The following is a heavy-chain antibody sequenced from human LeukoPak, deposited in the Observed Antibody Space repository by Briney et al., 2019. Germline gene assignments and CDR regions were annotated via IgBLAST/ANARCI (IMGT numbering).Heavy chain of an antibody. J-gene: IGHJ4*02. Sequence: GGSLRLSCAASGFIFSNYGMHWVRQAPGKGLEWVAVVWYDGSNKYYADSVKGRFTISRDNAKNSVYLQMNSLRDEDTAVYYCARDSSDAYNPEPGYWGQGTLVTVSS. CDR1: GFIFSNYG. V-gene: IGHV3-33*01. D-gene: IGHD5-24*01. CDR2: VWYDGSNK. CDR3: ARDSSDAYNPEPGY.